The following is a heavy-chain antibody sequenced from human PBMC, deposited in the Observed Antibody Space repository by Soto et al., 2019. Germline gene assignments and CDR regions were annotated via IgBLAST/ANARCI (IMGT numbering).Heavy chain of an antibody. V-gene: IGHV4-34*01. J-gene: IGHJ4*02. Sequence: SETLSLTCAVFGGSFSGYYWSWIRQPPGKGLXWXGXXXHXGXTXYXXXXKSRVTMSIDTSKKQFSLKLSSVTAADTAVYYCAPQVVPTATKKPWGQGTLVTVSS. CDR2: XXHXGXT. CDR1: GGSFSGYY. D-gene: IGHD2-2*01. CDR3: APQVVPTATKKP.